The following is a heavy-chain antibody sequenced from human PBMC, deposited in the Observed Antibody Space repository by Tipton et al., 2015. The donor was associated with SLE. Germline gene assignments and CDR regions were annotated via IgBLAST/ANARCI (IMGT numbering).Heavy chain of an antibody. CDR3: ARRGSYMGPLQA. J-gene: IGHJ5*02. CDR2: INHSGST. Sequence: TLSLTCAVYGGSFSGYYWSWIRQPPGKGLEWIGEINHSGSTNYSPSLKSRVTISVDTSKNQFSLKLSSVTAADTAVYYCARRGSYMGPLQAWGQGTLVTVSS. CDR1: GGSFSGYY. V-gene: IGHV4-34*01. D-gene: IGHD2-15*01.